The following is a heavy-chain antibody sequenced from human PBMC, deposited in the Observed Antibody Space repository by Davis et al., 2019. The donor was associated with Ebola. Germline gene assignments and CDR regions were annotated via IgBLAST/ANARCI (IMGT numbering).Heavy chain of an antibody. J-gene: IGHJ5*02. Sequence: GGSLRLSCAASGFTFSSYWMSWVRQAPGKGLEWVANIKQDGSEKYYVDSVKGRFTISRDNAKNSLYLQMNSLRAEDTAVYYCARVGILIPSYYGSGSYGSGWFDPWGQGTLVTVSS. CDR3: ARVGILIPSYYGSGSYGSGWFDP. CDR1: GFTFSSYW. D-gene: IGHD3-10*01. V-gene: IGHV3-7*03. CDR2: IKQDGSEK.